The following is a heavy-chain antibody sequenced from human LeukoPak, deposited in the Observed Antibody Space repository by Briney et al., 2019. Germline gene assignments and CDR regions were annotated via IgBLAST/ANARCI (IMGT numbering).Heavy chain of an antibody. D-gene: IGHD6-13*01. Sequence: PGGSLRLSCEASGFTFSSYAMSWVRQAPGEGLGWVSAISGSGGSTYYADSVKGRFTISRDNSKNTLYLQMNSLRAEDTAVYYCAKIGLQQLVFDYWGQGTLVTVSS. V-gene: IGHV3-23*01. CDR1: GFTFSSYA. J-gene: IGHJ4*02. CDR3: AKIGLQQLVFDY. CDR2: ISGSGGST.